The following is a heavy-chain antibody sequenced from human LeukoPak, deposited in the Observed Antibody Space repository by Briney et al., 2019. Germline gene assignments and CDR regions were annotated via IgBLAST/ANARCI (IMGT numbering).Heavy chain of an antibody. CDR3: ARRFDL. CDR1: GFTFSSYE. V-gene: IGHV3-48*03. Sequence: GGSLRLSCAASGFTFSSYEMNWVRQAPGKGLEWVSYISDSGGTTHYADSVKGRLTISRDDAKNSLYLQMSSLRAEDTAIYYCARRFDLWGQGTLVTVSS. CDR2: ISDSGGTT. J-gene: IGHJ5*02.